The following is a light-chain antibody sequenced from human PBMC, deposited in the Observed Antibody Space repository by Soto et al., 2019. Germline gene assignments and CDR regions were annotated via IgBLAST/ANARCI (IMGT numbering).Light chain of an antibody. V-gene: IGKV1-39*01. J-gene: IGKJ3*01. CDR1: QNISSY. Sequence: DIKMTQTPSSLYASVGDRVTITCRASQNISSYLNWYRQKPGKAPKLLIYAASTLQSGVPSRFSGIGSGTDFTLSISSLQLEDFATYYCQQSYSNPRTIGPGTKVDIK. CDR3: QQSYSNPRT. CDR2: AAS.